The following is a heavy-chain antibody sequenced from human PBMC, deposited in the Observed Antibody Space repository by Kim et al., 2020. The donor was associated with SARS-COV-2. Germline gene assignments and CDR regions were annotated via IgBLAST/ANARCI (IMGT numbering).Heavy chain of an antibody. Sequence: SETLSLTYTVSGGSISSGGYYWSWIRQHPGKGLEWSGYIYYSGSTYYNPSLKSRVTISVDTTKNQFSLKLSSVTAADTAVYYCAMTGEGYYYDSSGYYRHAHYGMDVWGQGTTVTVSS. CDR3: AMTGEGYYYDSSGYYRHAHYGMDV. V-gene: IGHV4-31*03. J-gene: IGHJ6*02. CDR2: IYYSGST. D-gene: IGHD3-22*01. CDR1: GGSISSGGYY.